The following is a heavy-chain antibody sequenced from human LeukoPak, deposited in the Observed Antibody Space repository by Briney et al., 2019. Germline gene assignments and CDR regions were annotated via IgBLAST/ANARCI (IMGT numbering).Heavy chain of an antibody. D-gene: IGHD2-2*01. V-gene: IGHV3-7*01. Sequence: DSVKGRFTISRDNGKNSLFLQMKSLRAEDTAVYYCARALGYCSSASCYYFDNWGQGTLVTVSS. J-gene: IGHJ4*02. CDR3: ARALGYCSSASCYYFDN.